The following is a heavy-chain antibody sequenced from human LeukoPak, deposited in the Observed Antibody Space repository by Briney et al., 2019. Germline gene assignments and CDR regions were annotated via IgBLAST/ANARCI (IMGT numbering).Heavy chain of an antibody. CDR1: GGSISSYY. D-gene: IGHD1/OR15-1a*01. V-gene: IGHV4-4*07. Sequence: TSETLSLTCTVSGGSISSYYWSWIRQPAGKGLEWIGRIYTSGSTNYNPSLKSRVTMSVDTSKNQFSLRLSSVNAADTAVYFCAREGTPGGLNWLDPWGQGTLVTVSS. J-gene: IGHJ5*02. CDR2: IYTSGST. CDR3: AREGTPGGLNWLDP.